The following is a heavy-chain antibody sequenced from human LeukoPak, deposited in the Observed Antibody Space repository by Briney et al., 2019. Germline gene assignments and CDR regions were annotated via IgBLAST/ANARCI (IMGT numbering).Heavy chain of an antibody. CDR3: VLSIDEAYYFDY. D-gene: IGHD2-15*01. J-gene: IGHJ4*02. CDR1: GGSISSCY. Sequence: SETLSLTCTVSGGSISSCYWSWIRQPPRQGLEWIGYIYYSGSTNYNPSLKSRVIKSVDTSKNQFSLKLSSVTAADTAVYYCVLSIDEAYYFDYWGQGTLVTVSS. CDR2: IYYSGST. V-gene: IGHV4-59*01.